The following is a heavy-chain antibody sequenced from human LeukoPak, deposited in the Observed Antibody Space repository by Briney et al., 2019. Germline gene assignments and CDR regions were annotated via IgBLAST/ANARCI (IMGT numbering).Heavy chain of an antibody. D-gene: IGHD1-26*01. CDR3: ARAPWSATAGV. V-gene: IGHV4-59*12. J-gene: IGHJ6*02. Sequence: PSETLSLTCTVSGGSLSSYFWSWIRQPPGKGLEWIGYISYNGRTNYNPSLKSRVIISVDTSKNQFSLKLSSVTAADTAVYYCARAPWSATAGVWGQGTTVTVSS. CDR2: ISYNGRT. CDR1: GGSLSSYF.